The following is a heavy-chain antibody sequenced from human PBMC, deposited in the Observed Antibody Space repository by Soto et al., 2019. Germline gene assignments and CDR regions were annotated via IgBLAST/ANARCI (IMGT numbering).Heavy chain of an antibody. CDR3: ARERPDGSRLDP. CDR1: GGSISSGDYY. J-gene: IGHJ5*02. Sequence: QVQLQESGPGLVKPSQTLSLTCTVSGGSISSGDYYWSWIRQPPGKGLEWIGYIYYSGSTYYNPSLKSRVTFSVATSKNKFSLKLGSVTAADTAVYYCARERPDGSRLDPWGQGTLVTVSS. CDR2: IYYSGST. D-gene: IGHD6-13*01. V-gene: IGHV4-30-4*01.